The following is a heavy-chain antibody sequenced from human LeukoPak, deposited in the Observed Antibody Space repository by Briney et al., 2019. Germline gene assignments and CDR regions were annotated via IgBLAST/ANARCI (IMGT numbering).Heavy chain of an antibody. J-gene: IGHJ5*02. CDR1: GGSFSGYN. CDR2: VNHSGST. CDR3: ARERTYYYGSGSQRAPFDP. Sequence: SETLSLTCAVYGGSFSGYNWSWIRQPPGKGLEWIGEVNHSGSTNYNPSLKSRVTISVDTSKNQFSLKLSSVTAADTAVYYCARERTYYYGSGSQRAPFDPWGQGTLVTVSS. V-gene: IGHV4-34*01. D-gene: IGHD3-10*01.